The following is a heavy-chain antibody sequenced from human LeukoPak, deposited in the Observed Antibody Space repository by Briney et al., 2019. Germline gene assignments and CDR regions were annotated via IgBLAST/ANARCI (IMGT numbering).Heavy chain of an antibody. V-gene: IGHV1-2*02. Sequence: ASVKVSCTASGYTFTGYYVHWVRQAPGQGLEWMGWINPNSGGTNYAQKFQGRVTMTRDTSISTAYMELSRLRYDDTAVYYCARTSYIISSDYWGQGTLVTVSS. CDR1: GYTFTGYY. CDR3: ARTSYIISSDY. J-gene: IGHJ4*02. D-gene: IGHD6-6*01. CDR2: INPNSGGT.